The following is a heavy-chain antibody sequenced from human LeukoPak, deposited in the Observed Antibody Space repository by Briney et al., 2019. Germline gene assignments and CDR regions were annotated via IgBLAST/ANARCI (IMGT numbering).Heavy chain of an antibody. J-gene: IGHJ3*02. Sequence: PGGSLRLSCAASGFTFSSYGMHWVRQAPGKGLEWVAVISYDGSNKYYADSVRGRFTISRDNSKNTLFLQMNSLRAEDTAVYYCAKEDTFYMRSRKSSVFDIWGQGTMVTVSS. V-gene: IGHV3-30*18. CDR3: AKEDTFYMRSRKSSVFDI. D-gene: IGHD2/OR15-2a*01. CDR1: GFTFSSYG. CDR2: ISYDGSNK.